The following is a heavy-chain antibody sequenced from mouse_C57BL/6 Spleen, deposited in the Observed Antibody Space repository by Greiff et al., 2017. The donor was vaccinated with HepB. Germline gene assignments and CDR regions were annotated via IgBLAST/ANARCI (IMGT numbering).Heavy chain of an antibody. J-gene: IGHJ2*01. V-gene: IGHV1-52*01. D-gene: IGHD1-1*01. CDR3: ARSIYYYGSSSFDY. Sequence: QVHVKQPGAELVRPGSSVKLSCKASGYTFTSYWMHWVKQRPIQGLEWIGNIDPSDSETHYNQKFKDKATLTVDKSSSTAYMQLSSLTSEDSAVYYCARSIYYYGSSSFDYWGQGTTLTVSS. CDR2: IDPSDSET. CDR1: GYTFTSYW.